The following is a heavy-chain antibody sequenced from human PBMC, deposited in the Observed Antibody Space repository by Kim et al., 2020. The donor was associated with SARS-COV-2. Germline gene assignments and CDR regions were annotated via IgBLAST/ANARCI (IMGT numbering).Heavy chain of an antibody. CDR3: ARSSSSWPNALDY. J-gene: IGHJ4*02. V-gene: IGHV4-39*01. CDR1: GGSISSSSYY. Sequence: SETLSLTCTVSGGSISSSSYYWGWIRQPPGKGLEWIGSIYYSGSTYYNPSLKSRVTISVDTSKNQFSLKLSSVTAADTAVYYCARSSSSWPNALDYWGQ. CDR2: IYYSGST. D-gene: IGHD6-13*01.